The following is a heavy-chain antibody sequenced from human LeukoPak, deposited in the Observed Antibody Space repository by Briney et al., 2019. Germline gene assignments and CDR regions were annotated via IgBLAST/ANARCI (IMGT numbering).Heavy chain of an antibody. J-gene: IGHJ4*02. V-gene: IGHV4-59*01. CDR3: ARVPDYYYDSSGVFDY. CDR1: GGSISSYY. CDR2: IYYSGST. Sequence: SETLSLTCTVSGGSISSYYWSWIRQPPGKGLEGIGYIYYSGSTNYNPSLKSRVTISVDTSKNQFSLKLSSVTAADTAVYYCARVPDYYYDSSGVFDYWGQGTLVTVTS. D-gene: IGHD3-22*01.